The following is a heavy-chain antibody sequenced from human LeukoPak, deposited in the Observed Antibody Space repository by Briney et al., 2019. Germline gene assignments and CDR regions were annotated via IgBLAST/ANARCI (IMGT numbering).Heavy chain of an antibody. D-gene: IGHD1-26*01. V-gene: IGHV4-59*01. CDR2: IYYSGST. Sequence: SETLSLTCTVSGGSISSYYWSWIRQPPGKGLEWIGYIYYSGSTNYNPSHKSRVTISVDTSKNQFSLKLRSVTAADTAVYYCVGSSRRGAFDIWGQGTMVTVSS. J-gene: IGHJ3*02. CDR1: GGSISSYY. CDR3: VGSSRRGAFDI.